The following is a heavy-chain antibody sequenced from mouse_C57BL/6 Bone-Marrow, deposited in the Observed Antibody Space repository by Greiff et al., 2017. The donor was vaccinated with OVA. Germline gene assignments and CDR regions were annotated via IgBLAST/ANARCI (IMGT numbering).Heavy chain of an antibody. Sequence: QVQLQQSGAELVKPGASVKISCKASGYTFTDYYINWVKQRPGQGLEWIGKIGPGSGSTYYNEKFKGKATLTADKSSSTAYMQLSSLTSEDSAVYFCARGDYYYGNYPYYFDYWGQGTTLTVSS. CDR3: ARGDYYYGNYPYYFDY. CDR1: GYTFTDYY. D-gene: IGHD2-1*01. J-gene: IGHJ2*01. CDR2: IGPGSGST. V-gene: IGHV1-77*01.